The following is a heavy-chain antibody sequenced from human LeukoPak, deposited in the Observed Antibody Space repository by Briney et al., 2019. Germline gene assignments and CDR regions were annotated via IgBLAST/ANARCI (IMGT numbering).Heavy chain of an antibody. V-gene: IGHV3-33*01. CDR3: ARDTGGRYQLLDRYYYGMDV. CDR2: IWYDGSNK. Sequence: QSGRSLRLSCAASGFTFSSYGMHWVRQAPGKGLEWVAVIWYDGSNKYYADSVKGRFTISRDNSKNTLYLQMNSLRAEDTAVYYCARDTGGRYQLLDRYYYGMDVWGQGTTVTVSS. D-gene: IGHD2-2*02. CDR1: GFTFSSYG. J-gene: IGHJ6*02.